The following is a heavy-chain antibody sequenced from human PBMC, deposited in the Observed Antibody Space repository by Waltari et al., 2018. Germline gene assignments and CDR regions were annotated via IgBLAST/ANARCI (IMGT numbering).Heavy chain of an antibody. CDR1: GYTFTGHY. Sequence: QVQLVQSGAEVKKPGASVKVSCKASGYTFTGHYMHWVRQAPGQGLEWMGRINPNSGGTNYAQKFQGRITMTRDTSISTAYMELSRLRSDDTAVYYCARLEGDSSSSGRSYWGQGTLVTVSS. D-gene: IGHD6-6*01. J-gene: IGHJ4*02. CDR3: ARLEGDSSSSGRSY. CDR2: INPNSGGT. V-gene: IGHV1-2*06.